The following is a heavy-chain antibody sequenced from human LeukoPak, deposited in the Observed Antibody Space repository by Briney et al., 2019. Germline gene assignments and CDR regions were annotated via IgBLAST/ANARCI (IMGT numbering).Heavy chain of an antibody. CDR2: IYYSGST. D-gene: IGHD2-21*02. Sequence: SETLSLTCTVSGGSISSGGYYWSWIRQHPGKGLEWIGYIYYSGSTYYNPSLKSRVTISVDTSKNQFSLELNSVTAADTAVYYCARGGDWLFDYWGQGILVTVSS. CDR3: ARGGDWLFDY. J-gene: IGHJ4*02. V-gene: IGHV4-31*03. CDR1: GGSISSGGYY.